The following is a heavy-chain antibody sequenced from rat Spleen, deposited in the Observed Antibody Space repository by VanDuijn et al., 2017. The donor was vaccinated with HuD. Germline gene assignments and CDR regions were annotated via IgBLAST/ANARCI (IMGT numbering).Heavy chain of an antibody. V-gene: IGHV2-13*01. CDR2: IKGDGNT. D-gene: IGHD4-3*01. Sequence: QVQLKESGPGLVQPSQTLSLTCTVSGFPLSNYDVMWVRQPPGKGLEWMGVIKGDGNTDYISPLKSRLSISRDTSKSQVYLKRGMLQTEDTATYYWARHNSGFGVIYAWGQGASVTVSS. CDR1: GFPLSNYD. J-gene: IGHJ4*01. CDR3: ARHNSGFGVIYA.